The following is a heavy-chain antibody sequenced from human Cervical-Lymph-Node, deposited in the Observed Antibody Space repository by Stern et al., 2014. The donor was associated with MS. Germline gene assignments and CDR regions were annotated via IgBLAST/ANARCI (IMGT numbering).Heavy chain of an antibody. D-gene: IGHD3-22*01. Sequence: VQLVESGTKMQKPGASVKVSCKASGYTFTAFFIHWVRHVPGQGLEWMVRLDPNSDDPTYAQKFQDRVTLTRDTSIGTAYLELSRLTSADTAVYYCAREATLIVVGIDYWGQGTQVTVSS. J-gene: IGHJ4*02. CDR2: LDPNSDDP. CDR3: AREATLIVVGIDY. V-gene: IGHV1-2*06. CDR1: GYTFTAFF.